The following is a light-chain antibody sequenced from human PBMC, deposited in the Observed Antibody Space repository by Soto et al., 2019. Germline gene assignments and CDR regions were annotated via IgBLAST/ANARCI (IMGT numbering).Light chain of an antibody. J-gene: IGKJ5*01. V-gene: IGKV1-5*03. CDR2: KAS. Sequence: DIQMTQSPSTLSASVGDRVTISCRASQTISGWLAWYQQKPGKAPKLLISKASTLESGVPSRFSGSGSETEFTLTISSLQPDDFATYYCQQCSSYYTFGQGTRLEIK. CDR3: QQCSSYYT. CDR1: QTISGW.